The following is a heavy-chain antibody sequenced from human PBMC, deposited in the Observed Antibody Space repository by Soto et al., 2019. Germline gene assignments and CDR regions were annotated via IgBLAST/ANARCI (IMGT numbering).Heavy chain of an antibody. J-gene: IGHJ6*02. Sequence: LRLSCAASGFTFSDYYMSWIRQAPGKGLEWVSYINTSSSHTNYADSVKGRFTISRDNAKNSLYLQMNSLRAEDTAVYYCARDRTRSTALAATGTYYYYYYGADVWGQGTTVTVSS. V-gene: IGHV3-11*06. CDR2: INTSSSHT. D-gene: IGHD6-19*01. CDR3: ARDRTRSTALAATGTYYYYYYGADV. CDR1: GFTFSDYY.